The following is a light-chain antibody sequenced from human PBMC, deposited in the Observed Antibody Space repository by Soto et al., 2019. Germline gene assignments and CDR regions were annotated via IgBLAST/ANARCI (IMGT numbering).Light chain of an antibody. CDR2: WAS. CDR1: QSVLYSSNNKNF. V-gene: IGKV4-1*01. J-gene: IGKJ1*01. Sequence: DIFMTQSPDSLAVSLGERATINCKSSQSVLYSSNNKNFLAWYQQKPGQPPKLLIYWASTRESGVPDRFSGSGSGTDFTLTISSMQAEDVAVYYCQQYYSTRRTFGQGTKVDIK. CDR3: QQYYSTRRT.